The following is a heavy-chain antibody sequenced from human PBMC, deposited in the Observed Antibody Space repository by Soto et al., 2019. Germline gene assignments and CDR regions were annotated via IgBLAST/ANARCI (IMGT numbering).Heavy chain of an antibody. CDR2: TIPILAMS. Sequence: QVQLVQSGPEVKMPGSSVKVSCKASGDTFNSYTINWVRQAPGQGLQWMGRTIPILAMSNYALKFQGIVTITADKSTTTAYMELSRLRSDDTAVYYCAASYGSGSRAFDYWGQGTLVTVSS. D-gene: IGHD3-10*01. CDR1: GDTFNSYT. V-gene: IGHV1-69*02. CDR3: AASYGSGSRAFDY. J-gene: IGHJ4*02.